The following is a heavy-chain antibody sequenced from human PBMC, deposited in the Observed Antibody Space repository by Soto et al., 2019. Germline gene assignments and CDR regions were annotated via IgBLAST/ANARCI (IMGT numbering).Heavy chain of an antibody. V-gene: IGHV3-23*01. J-gene: IGHJ4*02. CDR2: ISGSGGST. D-gene: IGHD3-22*01. Sequence: GGSLRLSCAASVFTFSSYAMSWVRQAPGKGLEWVSVISGSGGSTHYADSVKGRSTISRDNSKNTLHLQVNSLRGEDTAVYYCAKEADISGYYPDYWGQGTQVTVSS. CDR1: VFTFSSYA. CDR3: AKEADISGYYPDY.